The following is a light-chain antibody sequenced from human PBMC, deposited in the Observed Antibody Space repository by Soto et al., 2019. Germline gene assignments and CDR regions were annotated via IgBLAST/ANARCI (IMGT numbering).Light chain of an antibody. CDR1: SSNIGAGYD. CDR3: QSYDRSLSGYV. CDR2: GNN. V-gene: IGLV1-40*01. Sequence: QSVLTQPPSVSGAPGQRVTISCTGGSSNIGAGYDVHWYQKLPGTAPKLLIYGNNNRPSGVPDRFSGSKSGTSASLAISGLQADDDADYYCQSYDRSLSGYVFGAGTKLTVL. J-gene: IGLJ1*01.